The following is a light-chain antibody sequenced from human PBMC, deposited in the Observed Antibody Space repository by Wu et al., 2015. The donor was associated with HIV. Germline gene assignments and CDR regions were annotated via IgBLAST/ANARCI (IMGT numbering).Light chain of an antibody. V-gene: IGKV3D-15*01. CDR1: QSVSNS. CDR2: DAS. CDR3: QQYNNWPPLT. Sequence: EIVLTQSPGTLSLSPGDTATLSCRASQSVSNSVAWFQQRPGQAPRLLIYDASIRATGIPARFSGSGSGTEFTLTISSLQSEDFAVYYCQQYNNWPPLTFGPGTKVDIK. J-gene: IGKJ3*01.